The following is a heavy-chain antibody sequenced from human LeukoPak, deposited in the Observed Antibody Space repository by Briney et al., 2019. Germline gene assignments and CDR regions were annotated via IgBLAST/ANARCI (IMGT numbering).Heavy chain of an antibody. J-gene: IGHJ4*02. Sequence: GASVKVSCKASGYTFTSYDINWVRQATGQGLEWMGWMNPKSGNTGYAQKFQGRVTMTMNTSISTAYMELSSLRSEDTAVYYCARGTGHSGWKFDYWGQGTLVTVSS. V-gene: IGHV1-8*01. CDR2: MNPKSGNT. CDR1: GYTFTSYD. CDR3: ARGTGHSGWKFDY. D-gene: IGHD6-19*01.